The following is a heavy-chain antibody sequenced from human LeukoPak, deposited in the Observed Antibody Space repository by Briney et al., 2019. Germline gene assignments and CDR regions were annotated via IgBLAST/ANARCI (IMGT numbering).Heavy chain of an antibody. CDR1: GYTFTNYE. Sequence: GASVKVSCKASGYTFTNYEINWVRQGTGQGLEWLGWMNPSSGNTGYAQKFQGRVTMTRDTSISTAYMELSSLRSEDTAVYYCARDAYGNIRYFDYWGQGTLVTVSS. V-gene: IGHV1-8*01. CDR2: MNPSSGNT. D-gene: IGHD3-10*01. J-gene: IGHJ4*02. CDR3: ARDAYGNIRYFDY.